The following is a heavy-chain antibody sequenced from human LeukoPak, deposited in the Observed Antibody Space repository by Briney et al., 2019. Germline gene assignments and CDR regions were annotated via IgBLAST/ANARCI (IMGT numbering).Heavy chain of an antibody. J-gene: IGHJ4*02. CDR1: GGSISSSNW. Sequence: SGTLSLTCAVSGGSISSSNWWSGVRQPPGKGRGGIGEIYDSGSTNYNPSLKRGVTISGEKAKKKFCVKMSGVTAADTAVYYCARAPLVGATGYYFDYWGQGTLVTVSS. D-gene: IGHD1-26*01. CDR2: IYDSGST. CDR3: ARAPLVGATGYYFDY. V-gene: IGHV4-4*02.